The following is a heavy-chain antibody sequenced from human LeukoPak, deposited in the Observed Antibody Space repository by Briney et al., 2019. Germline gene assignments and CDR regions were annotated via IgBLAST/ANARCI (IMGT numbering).Heavy chain of an antibody. CDR1: GYTFTSYV. J-gene: IGHJ3*02. CDR3: ARDSVLLWFGELSHAFDI. Sequence: ASVKVSCKASGYTFTSYVISWVRQAPGQGLEWMGWISAYNGNTNYAQKLQGRVTMTTDTSTSTAYMELRSLRSDDTAVYYCARDSVLLWFGELSHAFDIWGQGTMVTVSS. D-gene: IGHD3-10*01. V-gene: IGHV1-18*01. CDR2: ISAYNGNT.